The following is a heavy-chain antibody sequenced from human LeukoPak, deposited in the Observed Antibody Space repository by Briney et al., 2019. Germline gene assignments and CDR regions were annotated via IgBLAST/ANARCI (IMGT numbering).Heavy chain of an antibody. CDR2: IKQDGSEK. J-gene: IGHJ6*02. Sequence: GGSLRLSCAASGFTFSSYWMSWVRQAPGKGLEWVANIKQDGSEKYYVDSVKGRFTISRDNAKNSLYLQMNSLRAEDTAVYYCARDPLSEKPYGMDVWGQGTTVTVSS. CDR3: ARDPLSEKPYGMDV. CDR1: GFTFSSYW. D-gene: IGHD2/OR15-2a*01. V-gene: IGHV3-7*01.